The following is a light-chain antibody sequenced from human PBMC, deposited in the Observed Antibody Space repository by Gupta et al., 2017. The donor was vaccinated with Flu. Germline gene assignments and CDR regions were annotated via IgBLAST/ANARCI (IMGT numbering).Light chain of an antibody. V-gene: IGLV2-14*01. CDR1: SSDIGGYNY. CDR2: EVS. CDR3: SSYTSTNAWL. Sequence: QSALTQPASVSGSPGQSITLSCTATSSDIGGYNYVSWYQHHPGEAPKLMIYEVSNRPSGVSNRFSGSKSGNTASLTISGLQAEDEADYYCSSYTSTNAWLFGGGTKLTVL. J-gene: IGLJ3*02.